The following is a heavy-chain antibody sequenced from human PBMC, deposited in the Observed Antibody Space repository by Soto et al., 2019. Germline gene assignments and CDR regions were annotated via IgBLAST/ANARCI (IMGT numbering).Heavy chain of an antibody. J-gene: IGHJ6*02. CDR2: INPNSGGT. D-gene: IGHD2-21*02. Sequence: ASVKVSCKASGYTFTGYYMHWVRQAPGQGLEWMGWINPNSGGTNYAQKFQGRVTMTRDTSISTAYMELSRLRSDDTAVYYCARVVTAIWDYYYYYGMDVWGQGTTVTVSS. CDR1: GYTFTGYY. CDR3: ARVVTAIWDYYYYYGMDV. V-gene: IGHV1-2*02.